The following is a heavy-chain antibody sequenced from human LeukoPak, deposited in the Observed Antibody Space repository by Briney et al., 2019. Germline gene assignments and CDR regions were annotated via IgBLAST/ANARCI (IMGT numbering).Heavy chain of an antibody. CDR2: TYYRSKWYN. Sequence: SQTLSHTCAISGDSVSSNSAAWNWIRQSPSRGLEWLGRTYYRSKWYNDYAVSVKSRITINPDTSKNQFSLQLNSVTPEDTAVYYCARDRGAYCGGDCYYPGGFDPWGQGTLVTVSS. CDR1: GDSVSSNSAA. D-gene: IGHD2-21*02. J-gene: IGHJ5*02. CDR3: ARDRGAYCGGDCYYPGGFDP. V-gene: IGHV6-1*01.